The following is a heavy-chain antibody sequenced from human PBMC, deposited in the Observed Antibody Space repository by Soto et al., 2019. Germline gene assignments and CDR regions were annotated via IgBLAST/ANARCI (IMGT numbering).Heavy chain of an antibody. Sequence: ASVKVSCKASGYTFTSYGISWVRQAPGQGLEWMGWISAYNGNTNYAQKLQGRVTMTTDTSTSTAYMELRSLRSDDTAVYYCARAGYCSSTSCYTGMIYYYYGMDVWGQGTKVTVPS. J-gene: IGHJ6*02. CDR1: GYTFTSYG. V-gene: IGHV1-18*01. D-gene: IGHD2-2*02. CDR3: ARAGYCSSTSCYTGMIYYYYGMDV. CDR2: ISAYNGNT.